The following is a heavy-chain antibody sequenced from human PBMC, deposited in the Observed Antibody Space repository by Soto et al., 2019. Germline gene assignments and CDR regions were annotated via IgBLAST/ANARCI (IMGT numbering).Heavy chain of an antibody. CDR2: VSYHGTNK. V-gene: IGHV3-30*03. J-gene: IGHJ4*02. D-gene: IGHD3-22*01. Sequence: QAGWSLRLSCAASGFTFSSYGMHWVRQAPGKGLEWVALVSYHGTNKYYGDSVNGRFTISRDNSKNTLYLQMNSLRAEDTAVYYCARGLTYGSSGYFFDYWGQGTLVTVSA. CDR1: GFTFSSYG. CDR3: ARGLTYGSSGYFFDY.